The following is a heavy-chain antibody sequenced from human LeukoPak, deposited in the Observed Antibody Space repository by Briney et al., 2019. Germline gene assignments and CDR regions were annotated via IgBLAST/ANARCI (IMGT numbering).Heavy chain of an antibody. CDR3: ARDSVAGSLRAFDI. D-gene: IGHD6-19*01. Sequence: SETLSLTCTVSGASISSTTYYWGWIRQPPRKGLEWIASIYYSGSTYYNPSLKSRVTISVDTSKNQFSLKLSSVTAADTAVYYCARDSVAGSLRAFDIWGQGTMVTVSS. V-gene: IGHV4-39*07. CDR1: GASISSTTYY. CDR2: IYYSGST. J-gene: IGHJ3*02.